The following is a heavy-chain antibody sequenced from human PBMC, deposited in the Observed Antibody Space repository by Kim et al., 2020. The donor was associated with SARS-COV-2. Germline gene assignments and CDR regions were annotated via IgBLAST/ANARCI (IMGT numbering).Heavy chain of an antibody. CDR3: ARGRIAVTGNSVYFDY. J-gene: IGHJ4*02. Sequence: ASVKVSCKASGYTFTSYEISWVRQAPGQGLEWMGWISVYNGKTNYAQKLQGRVTMTTETSTTTAYMELRSLRSDDTAVYYCARGRIAVTGNSVYFDYWGQGTLVTVSS. D-gene: IGHD6-19*01. V-gene: IGHV1-18*04. CDR2: ISVYNGKT. CDR1: GYTFTSYE.